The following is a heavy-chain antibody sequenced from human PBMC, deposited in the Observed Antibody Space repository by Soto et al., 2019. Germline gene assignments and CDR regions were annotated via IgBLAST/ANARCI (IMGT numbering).Heavy chain of an antibody. J-gene: IGHJ4*02. Sequence: PGGSLRLSCAASGFTFSDYYMSWIRQAPGKGLEWVSYISSSSSYTNYADSVKGRFTISRDNAKNSLYLQMNSLRAEDTAVYYCARELAAAGDFDYWGQGTLVTVSS. CDR3: ARELAAAGDFDY. CDR1: GFTFSDYY. D-gene: IGHD6-13*01. V-gene: IGHV3-11*05. CDR2: ISSSSSYT.